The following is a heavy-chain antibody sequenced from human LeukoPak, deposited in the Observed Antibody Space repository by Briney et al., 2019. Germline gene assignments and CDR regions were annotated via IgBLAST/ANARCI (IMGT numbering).Heavy chain of an antibody. CDR2: ISTSGNT. J-gene: IGHJ4*02. CDR3: ARGEGNYFDY. CDR1: GGSISSYY. V-gene: IGHV4-4*07. Sequence: SETLSLTCTVSGGSISSYYWTWLRQPAGKGLEWIGRISTSGNTNYTPSLKSRVTMSVDTSRNQFSLKLTSVTAANAAVYCCARGEGNYFDYWGQGALVTVSS.